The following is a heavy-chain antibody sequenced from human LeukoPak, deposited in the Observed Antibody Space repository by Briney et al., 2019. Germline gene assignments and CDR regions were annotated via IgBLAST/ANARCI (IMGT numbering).Heavy chain of an antibody. D-gene: IGHD6-13*01. V-gene: IGHV4-61*01. CDR3: ARNLIPEQLVLNF. CDR1: GGTISSSSYY. J-gene: IGHJ4*02. Sequence: SETLSLTCTVSGGTISSSSYYWNWIRQPPGKGLEWIGYIYYTGSTNYNPSLKSRVTMSVDTSKNQFSLNLRSVTPEDTAVYYCARNLIPEQLVLNFWGQGTLVTVSS. CDR2: IYYTGST.